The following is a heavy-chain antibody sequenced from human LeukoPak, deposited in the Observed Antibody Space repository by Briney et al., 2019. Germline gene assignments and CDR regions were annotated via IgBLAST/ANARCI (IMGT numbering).Heavy chain of an antibody. Sequence: GGFLRLSCAASGFTFSNFWMHWVRQAPGKGLVWVALIYGDGSFTRYADSVKGRFTISRDNAKNTVYLQMNSLRVEDTAVYYCATYDSWSGYNIAYWGQGTLVTVSS. CDR3: ATYDSWSGYNIAY. V-gene: IGHV3-74*01. J-gene: IGHJ4*02. CDR2: IYGDGSFT. CDR1: GFTFSNFW. D-gene: IGHD3-3*01.